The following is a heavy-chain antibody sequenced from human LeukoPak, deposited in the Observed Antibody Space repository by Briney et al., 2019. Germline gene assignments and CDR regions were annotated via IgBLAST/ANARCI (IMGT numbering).Heavy chain of an antibody. CDR3: ARDPYAGRTLDH. CDR1: GYTFTGKF. V-gene: IGHV1-2*02. CDR2: INPYSGGT. Sequence: RASVKVSCKASGYTFTGKFIHWVRQAPGQGLEWMGWINPYSGGTNYAQSFQGRVTMTTDTSISTAYMELSRLKSDDTAVYYCARDPYAGRTLDHWGQGTLVTVSS. J-gene: IGHJ4*02. D-gene: IGHD2-2*01.